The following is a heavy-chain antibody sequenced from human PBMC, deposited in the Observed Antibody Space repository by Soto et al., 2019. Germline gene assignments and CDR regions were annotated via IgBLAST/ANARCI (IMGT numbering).Heavy chain of an antibody. V-gene: IGHV4-30-4*01. D-gene: IGHD5-18*01. J-gene: IGHJ4*02. CDR1: GGSITSGDYS. Sequence: QVQLQESGPGLVKPSQTLSLTCTVSGGSITSGDYSWSWIRHPPGKGLEWIGYIYYSGSTYYNPSLKSRVTISVDTSKNQFSLMLSSVTAADTAVYYCARFGYSYVNDYWGQGTLVTVSS. CDR2: IYYSGST. CDR3: ARFGYSYVNDY.